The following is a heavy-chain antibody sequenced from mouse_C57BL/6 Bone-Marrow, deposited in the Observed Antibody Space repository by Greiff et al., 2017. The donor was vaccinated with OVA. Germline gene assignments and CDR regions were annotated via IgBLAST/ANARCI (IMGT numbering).Heavy chain of an antibody. CDR1: GYTFTSYW. Sequence: QVQLQQPGAELVRPGPSVKLSCKASGYTFTSYWMHWVKQRPGQGLEWIGVIDPSDSYTNYNQKFKGKATLTVDTSSSTAYMQLSSLTSEDSAVYYCARSGTGVDYWGQGTTLTVSS. V-gene: IGHV1-59*01. J-gene: IGHJ2*01. D-gene: IGHD4-1*01. CDR2: IDPSDSYT. CDR3: ARSGTGVDY.